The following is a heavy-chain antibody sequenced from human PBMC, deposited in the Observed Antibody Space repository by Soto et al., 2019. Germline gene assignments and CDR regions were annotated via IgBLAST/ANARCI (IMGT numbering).Heavy chain of an antibody. D-gene: IGHD5-12*01. CDR2: ISTTGDT. CDR3: ARGFAGGYYSFDN. CDR1: GFTFSDYD. V-gene: IGHV3-13*01. Sequence: EVQLVESGGGLVQPGGSLRLSCAASGFTFSDYDMHWVRQATGKGLEWVSTISTTGDTYYPGSVKGRFTISRENEKNSLYLQRNSLRAGDTGLYYCARGFAGGYYSFDNWGQGTLVTVTS. J-gene: IGHJ4*02.